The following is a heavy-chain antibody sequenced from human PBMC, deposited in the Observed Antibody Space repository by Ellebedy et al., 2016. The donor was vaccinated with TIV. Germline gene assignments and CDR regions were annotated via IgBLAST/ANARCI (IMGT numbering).Heavy chain of an antibody. CDR2: IYHTGST. J-gene: IGHJ4*02. D-gene: IGHD6-19*01. CDR3: ARGTYSSGWYVGTYYFDY. V-gene: IGHV4-4*02. Sequence: SETLSLICGVSGGSISSSNWWSWVRQPPGKGLEWIGEIYHTGSTNYNPSLKSRVTISVDKSKNQFSLKLSSVTAADTAVYYCARGTYSSGWYVGTYYFDYWGQGTLVTVSS. CDR1: GGSISSSNW.